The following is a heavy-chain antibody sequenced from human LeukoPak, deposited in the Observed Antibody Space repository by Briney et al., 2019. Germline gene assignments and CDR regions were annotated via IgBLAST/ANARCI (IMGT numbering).Heavy chain of an antibody. J-gene: IGHJ4*02. Sequence: GGSLRLSCAASGFTFSWYWMSWVRQPPGKGLEWVANIKEDGSIKYYVDSVKGRLTISRDNAKSSVYLQVNSLRAEDTALYYCARIGYSSSSIDYWGQGTLVTVSS. CDR1: GFTFSWYW. D-gene: IGHD6-13*01. CDR3: ARIGYSSSSIDY. CDR2: IKEDGSIK. V-gene: IGHV3-7*01.